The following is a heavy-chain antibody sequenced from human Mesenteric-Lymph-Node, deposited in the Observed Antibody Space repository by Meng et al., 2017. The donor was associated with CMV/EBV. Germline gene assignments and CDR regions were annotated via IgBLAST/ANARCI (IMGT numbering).Heavy chain of an antibody. J-gene: IGHJ4*02. D-gene: IGHD2/OR15-2a*01. V-gene: IGHV4-61*08. CDR1: GVSVTSGAYH. CDR3: AKSRSSTPGIVDD. Sequence: QGQLQESGPGLVKPSEARSLTCIVSGVSVTSGAYHWSWIRQSPGKGLEWIGYIYGTGITIYNPSLKSRVTILLETSKNQFSLKLNSVTTADTAVYYCAKSRSSTPGIVDDWGQGTLVTVSS. CDR2: IYGTGIT.